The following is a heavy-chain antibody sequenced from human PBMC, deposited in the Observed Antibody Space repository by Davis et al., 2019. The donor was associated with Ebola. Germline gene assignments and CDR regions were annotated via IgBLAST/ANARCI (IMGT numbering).Heavy chain of an antibody. J-gene: IGHJ4*02. CDR1: GFTFSGYS. CDR2: ISSSSVI. D-gene: IGHD4-17*01. CDR3: ARVHDYGDYVRFDY. Sequence: GESLKISCAASGFTFSGYSMNWVRQAPGKGLEWVSYISSSSVIYYADSVKGRFTISRDNAKNSLYLQMNSLRAEDTAVYYCARVHDYGDYVRFDYWGQGTLVTVSS. V-gene: IGHV3-48*04.